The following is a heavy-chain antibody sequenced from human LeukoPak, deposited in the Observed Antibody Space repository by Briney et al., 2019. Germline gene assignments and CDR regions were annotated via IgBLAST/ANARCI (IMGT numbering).Heavy chain of an antibody. V-gene: IGHV3-48*03. D-gene: IGHD1-26*01. CDR3: ARGEQLNYFAY. CDR1: GFTFSSYE. Sequence: SGGSLRLSCAASGFTFSSYEMSWVRQAPGKGLEWVSYISTSGTTEKYADSVKGRFTISRDNAKNSLYLQMYSLRAEDTAVYYCARGEQLNYFAYWGQGALVTVSS. J-gene: IGHJ4*02. CDR2: ISTSGTTE.